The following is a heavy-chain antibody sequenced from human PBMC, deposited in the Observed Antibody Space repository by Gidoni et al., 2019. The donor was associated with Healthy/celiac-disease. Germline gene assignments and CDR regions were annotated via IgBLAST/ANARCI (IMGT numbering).Heavy chain of an antibody. CDR2: ISGSGGST. CDR3: AKDIEPIFGVVIPYYYGMDV. V-gene: IGHV3-23*01. Sequence: EVQLLESGGGLVQPGGSLRLSCAASGFTFSRHAMSWVRQAPGKGLEWVSAISGSGGSTYYADSVKGRFTISRDNSKNTLYLQMNSLRAEDTAVYYCAKDIEPIFGVVIPYYYGMDVWGQGTTVTVSS. CDR1: GFTFSRHA. J-gene: IGHJ6*02. D-gene: IGHD3-3*01.